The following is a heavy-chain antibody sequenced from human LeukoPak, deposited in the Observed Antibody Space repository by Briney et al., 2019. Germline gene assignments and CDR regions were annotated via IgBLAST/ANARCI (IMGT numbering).Heavy chain of an antibody. CDR1: GFTFSSYS. Sequence: GGSLRLSCAASGFTFSSYSMNWVRQAPGKGLECVSSISSSSSYIYYADSVKGRFTISRDNAKHSLYLQMNSLRAEDKAVYYCARAITMVRGDYYYYMDVWGKGTTVTVSS. V-gene: IGHV3-21*01. CDR2: ISSSSSYI. D-gene: IGHD3-10*01. J-gene: IGHJ6*03. CDR3: ARAITMVRGDYYYYMDV.